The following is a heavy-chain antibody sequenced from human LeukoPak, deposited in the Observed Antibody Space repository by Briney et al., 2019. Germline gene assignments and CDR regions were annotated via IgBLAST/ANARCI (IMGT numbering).Heavy chain of an antibody. J-gene: IGHJ4*02. CDR3: ARDPGITIFGVVMYFDY. CDR2: INPNSGGT. Sequence: ASVKVSCKASGYTFTGYYIHWVRQAPGQGLEWMGWINPNSGGTNYAQKFQGRVTMTRDTSISTAYMELSRLRSDDTAVYYCARDPGITIFGVVMYFDYWGQGTLVTVSS. V-gene: IGHV1-2*02. CDR1: GYTFTGYY. D-gene: IGHD3-3*01.